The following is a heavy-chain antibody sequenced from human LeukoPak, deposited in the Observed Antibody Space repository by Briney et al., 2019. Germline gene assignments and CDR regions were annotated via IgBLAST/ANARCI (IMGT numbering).Heavy chain of an antibody. V-gene: IGHV1-24*01. D-gene: IGHD1-26*01. CDR2: FDPEDGET. Sequence: ASVKVSCKVSGYTLSEVSIHWVRQAPGKGFEWMGRFDPEDGETIHSRKFQGRVTTTEDTSGDTAYMELSSLTSGDTAMYYCTTGAVGVYPVYYFHYWGQGTLVTVSS. CDR1: GYTLSEVS. J-gene: IGHJ4*02. CDR3: TTGAVGVYPVYYFHY.